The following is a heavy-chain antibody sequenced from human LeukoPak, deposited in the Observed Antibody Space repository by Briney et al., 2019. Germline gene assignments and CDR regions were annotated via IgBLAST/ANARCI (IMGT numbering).Heavy chain of an antibody. CDR1: VYTFDNYD. J-gene: IGHJ4*02. D-gene: IGHD3-3*01. Sequence: ASVKVSCKTSVYTFDNYDINWVRQAAGQGLGWMGWMNPDSGNTGYAHKFVGRVTMARNTSMTTAYLELTGLTSGDTAIYYCARGAPVAIFGPGYDEYFEYWGQGTVVIASS. V-gene: IGHV1-8*01. CDR2: MNPDSGNT. CDR3: ARGAPVAIFGPGYDEYFEY.